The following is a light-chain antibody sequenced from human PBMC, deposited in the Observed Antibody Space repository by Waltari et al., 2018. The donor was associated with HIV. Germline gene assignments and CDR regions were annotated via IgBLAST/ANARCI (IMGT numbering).Light chain of an antibody. Sequence: QPALTHPASVSGSPGQSITIPCTGTSGDLGSYNLVSWYQHHPGRAPKLLLYEVLTRPSGVSNRFSGSKSGSTASLTISVLQAEDEADYYCSSYAGRNIWLFGGGTKLTV. J-gene: IGLJ3*02. CDR3: SSYAGRNIWL. V-gene: IGLV2-23*02. CDR1: SGDLGSYNL. CDR2: EVL.